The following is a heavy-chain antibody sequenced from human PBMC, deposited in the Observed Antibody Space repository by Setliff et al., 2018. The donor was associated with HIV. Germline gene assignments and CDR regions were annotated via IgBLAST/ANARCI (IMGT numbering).Heavy chain of an antibody. CDR3: ARGLVRGCSGGSCSYYYYMDV. J-gene: IGHJ6*03. D-gene: IGHD2-15*01. V-gene: IGHV1-8*02. CDR1: GYTFINYH. Sequence: ASVKVSCKASGYTFINYHITWVRQAPGQGLEWVGSISASGINTNYTQGRVTMTRNTSISTAYMELSSLGSEDTAVYYCARGLVRGCSGGSCSYYYYMDVWGRGTTVTVSS. CDR2: ISASGINT.